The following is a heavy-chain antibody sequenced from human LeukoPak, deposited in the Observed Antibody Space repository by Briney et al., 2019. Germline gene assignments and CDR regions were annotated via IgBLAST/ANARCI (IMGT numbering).Heavy chain of an antibody. Sequence: PGRSLRLSRAPSGFTFSSYGMQWVRQAPGEGREGVAVIWYDGSNKYYADSVKGRFTISRDNSKNTLYLQMNSLRAEDTAVYYWARGGYCSGGRCRNYSDYSGQGTLVTVSS. D-gene: IGHD2-15*01. CDR3: ARGGYCSGGRCRNYSDY. V-gene: IGHV3-33*01. CDR1: GFTFSSYG. CDR2: IWYDGSNK. J-gene: IGHJ4*02.